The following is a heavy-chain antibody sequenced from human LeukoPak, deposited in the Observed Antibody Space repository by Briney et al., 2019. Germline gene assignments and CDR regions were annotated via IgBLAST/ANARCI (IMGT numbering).Heavy chain of an antibody. J-gene: IGHJ5*02. CDR1: GFTFSSYG. D-gene: IGHD3-9*01. CDR2: ISSSSSTI. V-gene: IGHV3-48*01. CDR3: ARGNIDWGEFDP. Sequence: PGGSLRLSCAASGFTFSSYGMNWVRQAPGKGLEWGSYISSSSSTIYYADSVKGRFTISRDNAKNSLYLQMNSLRAEDTAVYYCARGNIDWGEFDPWGQGTLVTVSS.